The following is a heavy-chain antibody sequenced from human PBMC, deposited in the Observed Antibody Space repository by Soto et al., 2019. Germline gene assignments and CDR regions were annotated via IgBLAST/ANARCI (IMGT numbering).Heavy chain of an antibody. V-gene: IGHV2-5*02. CDR3: VNRGELHDRSRLPPPSFDF. J-gene: IGHJ5*01. CDR2: IYWDDDT. Sequence: SGPTLVNPTQTLTLTCTCSGFSLRDSTVSVGWVRQPPGRALEWLALIYWDDDTRFTPSLQNRLTVTKDTSKNQVVLTMTNVEPEDTGTYCCVNRGELHDRSRLPPPSFDFWG. CDR1: GFSLRDSTVS. D-gene: IGHD3-22*01.